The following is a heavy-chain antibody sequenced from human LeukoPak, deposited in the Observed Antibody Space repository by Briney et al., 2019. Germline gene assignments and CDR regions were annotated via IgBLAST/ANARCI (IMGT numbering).Heavy chain of an antibody. J-gene: IGHJ4*02. CDR1: GGSINSSSYY. CDR3: ARHRSKWLQSSFDY. V-gene: IGHV4-39*01. Sequence: SETLSLTCTVSGGSINSSSYYWGWTRQPPGKGLEWIGSIFYSGNTYDNPSLKSRVTISVDTSKNQFSLKLNSVTAADTAVYYCARHRSKWLQSSFDYWGQGTLVTVSS. CDR2: IFYSGNT. D-gene: IGHD5-24*01.